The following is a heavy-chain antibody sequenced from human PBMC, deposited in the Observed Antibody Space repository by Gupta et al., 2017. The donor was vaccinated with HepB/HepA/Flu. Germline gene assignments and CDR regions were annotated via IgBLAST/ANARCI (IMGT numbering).Heavy chain of an antibody. Sequence: EVQLVESGGGLVKPGGSLRLSCGASGFTFSRHTTIWVRQAPGEGLEWVSSIGISGSYVAYADSVKGRFTISRDNAKNSLYLQMNSLRAEDTAIYYCARAQDSDFPQGVDYWGQGTLVTVSS. V-gene: IGHV3-21*01. CDR2: IGISGSYV. CDR3: ARAQDSDFPQGVDY. J-gene: IGHJ4*02. D-gene: IGHD4-11*01. CDR1: GFTFSRHT.